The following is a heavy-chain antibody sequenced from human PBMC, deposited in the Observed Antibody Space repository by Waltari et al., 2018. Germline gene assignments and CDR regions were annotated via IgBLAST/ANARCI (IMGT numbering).Heavy chain of an antibody. D-gene: IGHD3-22*01. J-gene: IGHJ4*02. Sequence: QVQLQESGPGLVKPSETLSLTCAVYGGSFSGYYWSWIRQPPGKGLEWIGEINHSGSTNYNPSLKSRVTISVDTSKNQFSLKLSSVTAADTAVYYCARGPRVPTAYYYDSSGYYYFDYWGQGTLVTVSS. V-gene: IGHV4-34*01. CDR2: INHSGST. CDR3: ARGPRVPTAYYYDSSGYYYFDY. CDR1: GGSFSGYY.